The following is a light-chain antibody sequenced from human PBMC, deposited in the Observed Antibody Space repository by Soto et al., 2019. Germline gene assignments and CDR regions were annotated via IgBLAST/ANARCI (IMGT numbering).Light chain of an antibody. Sequence: QSVLTQPPSVSAAPGQRVTISCSGSDSNIGHNDVSWYQQIPGTAPKLLIYDTNKRPSGIPDRFSGSKSGPAATLGITGLQAGDEAVYYCATWDNTRRGGVFGGGTKVTVL. CDR1: DSNIGHND. CDR2: DTN. J-gene: IGLJ3*02. V-gene: IGLV1-51*01. CDR3: ATWDNTRRGGV.